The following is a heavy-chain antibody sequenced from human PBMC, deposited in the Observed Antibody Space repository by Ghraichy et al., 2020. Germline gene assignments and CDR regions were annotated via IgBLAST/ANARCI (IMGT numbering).Heavy chain of an antibody. CDR1: GGSISSYY. CDR2: IYYSGST. Sequence: SETLSLTCTVSGGSISSYYWSWIRQPPGKGLEWIGYIYYSGSTNYNPSLKSRVTISVDTSKNQFSLKLSSVTAADTAVYYCASSYCSGGSCHPGVDYWGQGTLVTVSS. V-gene: IGHV4-59*01. D-gene: IGHD2-15*01. J-gene: IGHJ4*02. CDR3: ASSYCSGGSCHPGVDY.